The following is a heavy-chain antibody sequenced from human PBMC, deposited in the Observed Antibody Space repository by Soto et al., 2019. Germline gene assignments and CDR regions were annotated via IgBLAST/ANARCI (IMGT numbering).Heavy chain of an antibody. J-gene: IGHJ4*02. CDR2: ISGSGGST. Sequence: RRLSCAASEFTFSTYAMSWVRQAPGKGLEWVSAISGSGGSTYYADSVKGRFTIPRDTSKNTLYLQMNSLRAEDTALYYCAKLYSSNWYDYFHYSGQGPLVTVSS. CDR3: AKLYSSNWYDYFHY. D-gene: IGHD6-13*01. V-gene: IGHV3-23*01. CDR1: EFTFSTYA.